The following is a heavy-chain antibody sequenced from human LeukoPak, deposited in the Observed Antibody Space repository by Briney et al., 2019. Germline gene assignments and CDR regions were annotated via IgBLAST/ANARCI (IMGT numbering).Heavy chain of an antibody. CDR1: GFTFGDYA. CDR2: IRSKPYGGTT. V-gene: IGHV3-49*03. J-gene: IGHJ4*02. D-gene: IGHD4-17*01. Sequence: GGSLRLSCTASGFTFGDYAMSWFRQAPGKGLERLGFIRSKPYGGTTEYAASVKDRFTISRDDSKSIAYLQMNSLKTEDTAVYYCTTLGLYGDFDYWGQGTLVTVSS. CDR3: TTLGLYGDFDY.